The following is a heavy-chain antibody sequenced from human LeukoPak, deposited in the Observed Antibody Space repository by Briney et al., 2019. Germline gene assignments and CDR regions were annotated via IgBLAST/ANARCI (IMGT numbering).Heavy chain of an antibody. CDR1: GFTFSSYS. Sequence: GGSLRLSCAASGFTFSSYSMNWVRQAPGKGLEWVSYISSSSSTIYYADSVKGRFTISRDNAKNSLYLQMNSLRAEDTAVYYCARGRAPHPGGGGWYYSDYWGQGTLVTVSS. CDR2: ISSSSSTI. V-gene: IGHV3-48*04. J-gene: IGHJ4*02. CDR3: ARGRAPHPGGGGWYYSDY. D-gene: IGHD3-10*01.